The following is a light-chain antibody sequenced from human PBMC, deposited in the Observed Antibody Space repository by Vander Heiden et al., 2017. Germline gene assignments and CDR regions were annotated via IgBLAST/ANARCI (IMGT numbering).Light chain of an antibody. CDR2: DVT. J-gene: IGLJ1*01. V-gene: IGLV2-14*03. CDR1: SSDVGGYDS. Sequence: QSAMTQPASVSGSLGQSITISGAGTSSDVGGYDSVSWYQQHPGKAPKLMIYDVTYRPSGVSIRFSGSKSGNTASLTISGLQAEDESDYYCSSYTNSGTRVFGTGTNVTVL. CDR3: SSYTNSGTRV.